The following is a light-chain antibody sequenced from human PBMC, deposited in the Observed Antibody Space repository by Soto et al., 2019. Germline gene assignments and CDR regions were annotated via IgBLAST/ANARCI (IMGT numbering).Light chain of an antibody. J-gene: IGLJ3*02. CDR1: SSNIGSHT. CDR3: ASWDDGLNGPV. Sequence: QSVLTQPPSTSGTPGQRVAISCSGTSSNIGSHTVNWYQQLPGTAPKLLIYGDDQRPSGIPDRFSGSKSGTSASLAISGLLSEDGVDYNWASWDDGLNGPVFGGGTKLTVL. CDR2: GDD. V-gene: IGLV1-44*01.